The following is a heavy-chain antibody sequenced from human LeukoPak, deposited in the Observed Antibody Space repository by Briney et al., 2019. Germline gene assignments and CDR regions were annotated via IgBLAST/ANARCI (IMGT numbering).Heavy chain of an antibody. D-gene: IGHD3-3*01. CDR3: TTTRLRFLEWLLIYDY. CDR2: IESKTDGGTT. V-gene: IGHV3-15*04. J-gene: IGHJ4*02. Sequence: WVRQAPGKGLEWVGRIESKTDGGTTDYAAPVKGRFTISRDDSKNTLYLQMNSLKTEDTAVYYCTTTRLRFLEWLLIYDYWGQGTLVTVSS.